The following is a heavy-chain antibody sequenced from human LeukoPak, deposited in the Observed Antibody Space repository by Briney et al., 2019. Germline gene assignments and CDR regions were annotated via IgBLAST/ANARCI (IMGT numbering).Heavy chain of an antibody. CDR2: IYYSGST. J-gene: IGHJ4*02. CDR1: GGSIGSYY. V-gene: IGHV4-59*08. Sequence: SETLSLTCTVSGGSIGSYYWSWIRQPPGKGLEWIGYIYYSGSTNYNPSLKSRVTISVDTSKNQFSLKLSSVTAADTAVYYCARHEAAPYFDYWGQGTLVTVSS. CDR3: ARHEAAPYFDY.